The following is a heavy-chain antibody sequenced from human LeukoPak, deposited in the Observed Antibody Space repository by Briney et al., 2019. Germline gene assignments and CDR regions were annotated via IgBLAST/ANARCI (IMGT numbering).Heavy chain of an antibody. Sequence: SQTLSLTCTASGGAISSGSYYWSWIRQPAGKGLEWIGRVYTSGSTNYNPSLKSQVTISVDTSKNQFSLKLSSVTAADTAVYYCASSTYYGSGSLDYWGQGTLVTVSS. CDR3: ASSTYYGSGSLDY. V-gene: IGHV4-61*02. J-gene: IGHJ4*02. CDR1: GGAISSGSYY. D-gene: IGHD3-10*01. CDR2: VYTSGST.